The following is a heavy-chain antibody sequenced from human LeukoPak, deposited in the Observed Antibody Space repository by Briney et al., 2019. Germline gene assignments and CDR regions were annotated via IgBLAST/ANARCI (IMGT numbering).Heavy chain of an antibody. D-gene: IGHD3-16*01. CDR1: GFTFSSYA. CDR3: ATTRRMREVDY. CDR2: ISYDGSNK. V-gene: IGHV3-30*01. J-gene: IGHJ4*02. Sequence: PGRSLGLSCAASGFTFSSYAMHWVRQAPGKGLEWVAVISYDGSNKYYADSVKGRFTISRDNSKNTLYLQMNSLRAEDTAVYYCATTRRMREVDYWGQGTLVTVSS.